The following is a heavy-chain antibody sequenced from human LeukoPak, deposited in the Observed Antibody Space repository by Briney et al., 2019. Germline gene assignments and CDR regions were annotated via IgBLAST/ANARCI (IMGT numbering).Heavy chain of an antibody. D-gene: IGHD3-10*01. V-gene: IGHV4-59*12. CDR1: GGSISSYY. Sequence: SETLSLTCTVSGGSISSYYWSWIRQPPGKGLEWIGYIYYSGSTNYNPSLKSRVTISVDTSKNQFSLKLSSVTAADTAVYYCARGPYRYGSGSYDYWGQGTLVTVSS. CDR2: IYYSGST. J-gene: IGHJ4*02. CDR3: ARGPYRYGSGSYDY.